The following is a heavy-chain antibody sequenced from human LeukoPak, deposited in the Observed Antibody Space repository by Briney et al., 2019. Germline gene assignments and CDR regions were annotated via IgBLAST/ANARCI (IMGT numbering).Heavy chain of an antibody. J-gene: IGHJ4*02. CDR1: GYTFTSYG. D-gene: IGHD6-19*01. V-gene: IGHV1-18*01. Sequence: ASVKVSCKASGYTFTSYGISWVRQAPGQGLEWMGWISAYNGNTTYAQKFQGRVTMTRDTSTSTVYMELSSLRSEDTALYYCARDPLVSGWYLDYWGQGTLVTVSS. CDR2: ISAYNGNT. CDR3: ARDPLVSGWYLDY.